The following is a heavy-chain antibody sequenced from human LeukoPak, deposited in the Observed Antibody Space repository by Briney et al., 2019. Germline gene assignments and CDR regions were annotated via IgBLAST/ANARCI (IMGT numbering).Heavy chain of an antibody. V-gene: IGHV4-61*02. D-gene: IGHD3-3*01. CDR1: GGSISSGSYY. CDR3: ARGPRIYSDFWSGYYTVRSGIVY. Sequence: SETLSLTRTVSGGSISSGSYYWSWIRQPAGKGLEWIGRIYTSGSTNYNPSLKSRVTISVDTSKNQFSLKLSSVTAADTAVYYCARGPRIYSDFWSGYYTVRSGIVYWGQGTLVTVSS. J-gene: IGHJ4*02. CDR2: IYTSGST.